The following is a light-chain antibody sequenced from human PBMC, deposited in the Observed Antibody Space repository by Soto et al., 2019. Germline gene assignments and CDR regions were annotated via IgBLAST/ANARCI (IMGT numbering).Light chain of an antibody. V-gene: IGLV2-14*01. CDR3: SSYTSNSTLVV. Sequence: QSALTQPASVSGSPGQSITISCTGTSSDVGGYNYVSWYQQHPGKAPKFMIYEVTNRPSGVSNRFSGSKSGNTASLTISGLQAEDEADYYCSSYTSNSTLVVFGGGTKVTVL. J-gene: IGLJ2*01. CDR2: EVT. CDR1: SSDVGGYNY.